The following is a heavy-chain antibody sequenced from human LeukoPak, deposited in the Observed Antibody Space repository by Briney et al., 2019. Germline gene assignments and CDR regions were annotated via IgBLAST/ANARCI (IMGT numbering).Heavy chain of an antibody. Sequence: PGGSLRLSCAASGFTFSSYAMSWVRQAPGKGLEWVSAISGSGGSTYYADSVNGRFTISRDNSKNTLYLHMNSLRAEDTAVYYCAKAARGDSSGWYSNYWGQGTLVTVSS. J-gene: IGHJ4*02. CDR1: GFTFSSYA. V-gene: IGHV3-23*01. CDR2: ISGSGGST. D-gene: IGHD6-19*01. CDR3: AKAARGDSSGWYSNY.